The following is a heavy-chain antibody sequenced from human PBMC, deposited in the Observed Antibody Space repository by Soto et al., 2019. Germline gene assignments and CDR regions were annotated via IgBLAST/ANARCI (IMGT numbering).Heavy chain of an antibody. J-gene: IGHJ6*01. V-gene: IGHV1-69*13. D-gene: IGHD2-2*02. Sequence: SVKVSCKASGGTFSSYAISWVRQAPGEGLEWMGGIIPIFGTANYAQKFQGRVTITADESTSTAYMELSSLRSEDTAVYYCARELPKVWCSSTSCYSDSGYYYCYGKDVWRQGTTDIVYS. CDR3: ARELPKVWCSSTSCYSDSGYYYCYGKDV. CDR1: GGTFSSYA. CDR2: IIPIFGTA.